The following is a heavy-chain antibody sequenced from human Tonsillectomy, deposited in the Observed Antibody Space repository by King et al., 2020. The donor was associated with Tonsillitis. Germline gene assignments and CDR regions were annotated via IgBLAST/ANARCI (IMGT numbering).Heavy chain of an antibody. CDR1: GGTFSSYA. V-gene: IGHV1-69*01. Sequence: VQLVESGAEVKKPGSLVKVSCKASGGTFSSYAISWVRQAPGQGLEWMGGIIPIFGTANYAQKFQGRVTITADESTSTAYMELSSLRSEDTAVYYCARDGTRYCSGGSCYSNYWGQGTLVTVSS. J-gene: IGHJ4*02. D-gene: IGHD2-15*01. CDR2: IIPIFGTA. CDR3: ARDGTRYCSGGSCYSNY.